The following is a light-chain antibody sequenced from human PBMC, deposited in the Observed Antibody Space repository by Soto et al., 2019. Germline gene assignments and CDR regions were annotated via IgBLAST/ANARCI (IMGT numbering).Light chain of an antibody. CDR3: SSYAGSNKLL. Sequence: QSALTQPPSASGSPGQSVTISCTGTSSDVGNYYYVSWYQQHPGKAPKLMIYEVNKRPSGVPDRFSGSKTGNTAFLTVSGLQAEDEADYYCSSYAGSNKLLFGGGTKLTVL. J-gene: IGLJ2*01. V-gene: IGLV2-8*01. CDR1: SSDVGNYYY. CDR2: EVN.